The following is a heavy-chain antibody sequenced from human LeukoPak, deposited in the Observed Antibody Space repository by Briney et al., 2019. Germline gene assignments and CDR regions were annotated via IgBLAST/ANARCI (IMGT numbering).Heavy chain of an antibody. Sequence: SETLSLTCTVSGGSISSYYWSWIRQPPGKGLEWIGYIYYSGSTNYNPSLKSRVTISVDTSKNQFSLKLSSVTAADTAVYYCARVARGYSYGHEGYWGQGTLVTVSS. D-gene: IGHD5-18*01. CDR3: ARVARGYSYGHEGY. CDR2: IYYSGST. V-gene: IGHV4-59*01. CDR1: GGSISSYY. J-gene: IGHJ4*02.